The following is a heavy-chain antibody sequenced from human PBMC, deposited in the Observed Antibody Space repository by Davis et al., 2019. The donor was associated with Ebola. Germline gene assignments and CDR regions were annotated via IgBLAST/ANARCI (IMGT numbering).Heavy chain of an antibody. Sequence: GGSLRLSCAASGFTVSSNYMSWVRQAPGKGLEWVANIKEDGSEKYYVDSVKGRFTISRDNAKNSLYLQMNSLRAEDTAVYYCAREHSSSPYYYYYGMDVWGQGTTVTVSS. V-gene: IGHV3-7*01. D-gene: IGHD6-13*01. CDR1: GFTVSSNY. CDR3: AREHSSSPYYYYYGMDV. J-gene: IGHJ6*02. CDR2: IKEDGSEK.